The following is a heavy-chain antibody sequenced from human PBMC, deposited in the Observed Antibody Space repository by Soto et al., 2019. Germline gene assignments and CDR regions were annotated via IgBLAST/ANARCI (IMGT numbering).Heavy chain of an antibody. CDR1: GYTFTSYY. D-gene: IGHD5-12*01. CDR2: INPSGGST. CDR3: ASDLGLDLVAATPGPGNYYNMDA. Sequence: ASVKVSCKASGYTFTSYYMHWVRQAPGQGLEWMGIINPSGGSTSYAQKFQGRVTMTRDTSTSTVYMELSSLRSEDTAVYYCASDLGLDLVAATPGPGNYYNMDAWGKGTTVTVTS. J-gene: IGHJ6*03. V-gene: IGHV1-46*01.